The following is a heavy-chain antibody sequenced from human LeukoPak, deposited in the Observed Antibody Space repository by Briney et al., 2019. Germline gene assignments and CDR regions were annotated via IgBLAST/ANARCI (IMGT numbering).Heavy chain of an antibody. D-gene: IGHD3-22*01. V-gene: IGHV4-4*07. CDR2: IYSSGST. CDR3: ARDRYDSVYNWFDP. Sequence: SSETLSLTGSVSDGSISSYYWSWIRQPAGKGLEWIGRIYSSGSTNYNPSLKSRVTMSVDTSKNQFSLKLSSVTAADTAVYYCARDRYDSVYNWFDPWGQGTLVTVSS. J-gene: IGHJ5*02. CDR1: DGSISSYY.